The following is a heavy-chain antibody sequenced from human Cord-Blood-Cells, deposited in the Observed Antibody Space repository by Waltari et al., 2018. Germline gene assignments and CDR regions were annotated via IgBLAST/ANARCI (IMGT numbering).Heavy chain of an antibody. J-gene: IGHJ4*02. CDR1: GFTFDDYA. Sequence: EVQLVESGGGLVQPGRSLRLSCAAYGFTFDDYAMHWVRQAPGKGLGWVSGISWNSGSIGYADSVKGRFTISRDNAKNSLYLQMNSLRAEDTALYYCAKGGTGVGLYYFDYWGQGTLVTVSS. CDR2: ISWNSGSI. CDR3: AKGGTGVGLYYFDY. V-gene: IGHV3-9*01. D-gene: IGHD7-27*01.